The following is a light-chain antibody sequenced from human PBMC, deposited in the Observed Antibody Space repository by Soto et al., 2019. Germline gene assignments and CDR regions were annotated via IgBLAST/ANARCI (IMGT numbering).Light chain of an antibody. CDR1: QGISNS. V-gene: IGKV1-17*03. CDR3: LQYNSYPFT. Sequence: DIQMTQSPSAMSASLGDRVTITCRASQGISNSLAWFQQKPGRVPKRLIYGASTLQSWAPSTFSGSASGAAFTLTISSLQPEDFATYFCLQYNSYPFTFGGGTKVDVK. J-gene: IGKJ4*01. CDR2: GAS.